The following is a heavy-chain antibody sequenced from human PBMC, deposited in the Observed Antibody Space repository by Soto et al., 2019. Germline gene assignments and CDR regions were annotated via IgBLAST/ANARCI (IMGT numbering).Heavy chain of an antibody. V-gene: IGHV5-51*01. Sequence: SLKISCKGSGYSFTSYWIGWVRQMPGKGLEWMGIIYPGDSDTRYSPSFQGQVTISADKSISTAYLQWSSLKASDTAMYYCARTAYYYDSSGYYDGEFDYWGQGTLVTVSS. CDR1: GYSFTSYW. J-gene: IGHJ4*02. CDR3: ARTAYYYDSSGYYDGEFDY. CDR2: IYPGDSDT. D-gene: IGHD3-22*01.